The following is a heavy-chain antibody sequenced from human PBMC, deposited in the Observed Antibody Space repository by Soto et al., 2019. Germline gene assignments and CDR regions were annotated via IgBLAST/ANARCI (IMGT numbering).Heavy chain of an antibody. D-gene: IGHD2-15*01. CDR2: ISYDGSNK. J-gene: IGHJ4*02. V-gene: IGHV3-30*04. CDR3: ARDVGYCSGGSCPFDY. CDR1: GFTFSSYA. Sequence: GGSLRLSCAASGFTFSSYAMHWVRQAPGKGLEWVAVISYDGSNKYYADSVKGRFTISRDNSKNTLYLQMNSLRAEDTAVYYCARDVGYCSGGSCPFDYWGQGTLVTVSS.